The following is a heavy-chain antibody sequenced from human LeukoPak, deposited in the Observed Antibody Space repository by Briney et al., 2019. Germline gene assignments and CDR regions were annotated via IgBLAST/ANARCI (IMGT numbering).Heavy chain of an antibody. V-gene: IGHV4-39*07. CDR2: IFNSGNT. CDR3: ARTLKPQGGLAGTWLLIPVYFDY. Sequence: SETLSLTCTVSGGSISSSKYYWGWIRQPPGKGLEWIGTIFNSGNTHYNPSLKSRVTISVDTSKNQFSLKLSSVTAADTAVYYCARTLKPQGGLAGTWLLIPVYFDYWGKGTLVTVSS. J-gene: IGHJ4*02. CDR1: GGSISSSKYY. D-gene: IGHD6-13*01.